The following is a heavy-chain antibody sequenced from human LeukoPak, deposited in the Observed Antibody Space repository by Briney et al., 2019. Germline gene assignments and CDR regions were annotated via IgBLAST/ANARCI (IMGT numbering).Heavy chain of an antibody. Sequence: SETLSLTCTVSGGSISSADYYWSWIRQPPGKGLEWMGYMFYSGSTNSNPSLKSRLHIAVDTSTDQFSLNLSSVTDADTAVYYCARWSGSVTARNYYYYMDVWGEGTTVTVSS. CDR2: MFYSGST. CDR3: ARWSGSVTARNYYYYMDV. V-gene: IGHV4-30-4*01. J-gene: IGHJ6*03. D-gene: IGHD6-6*01. CDR1: GGSISSADYY.